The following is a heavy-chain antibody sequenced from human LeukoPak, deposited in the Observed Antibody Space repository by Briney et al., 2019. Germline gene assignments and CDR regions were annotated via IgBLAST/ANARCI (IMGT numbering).Heavy chain of an antibody. V-gene: IGHV3-30*18. Sequence: GGSLRLSCAASGFTFSGYCMHWVRQAPGKGLDWVAFISYDGSNKYFADSVKGRFTISRDNSKNTLYLQMNSLRAEDTAVYYCAKDVLAYGWFDAWGQGTLVTVSS. CDR2: ISYDGSNK. CDR3: AKDVLAYGWFDA. CDR1: GFTFSGYC. J-gene: IGHJ5*02. D-gene: IGHD2-8*01.